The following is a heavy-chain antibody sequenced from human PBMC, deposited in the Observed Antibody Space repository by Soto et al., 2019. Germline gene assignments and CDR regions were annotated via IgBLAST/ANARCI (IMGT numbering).Heavy chain of an antibody. CDR2: ISGSGGST. Sequence: EVQLLESGGGLVQPGGSLRLSCAASGFTFSSYAMSWVRQAPGKGLEWVSAISGSGGSTYYADSVKGRFTISRDNSKNTLYLQMNSLRAADTAVYYSAKDAAYGDYEPRTYWGQGTLVTVSS. CDR3: AKDAAYGDYEPRTY. D-gene: IGHD4-17*01. CDR1: GFTFSSYA. J-gene: IGHJ4*02. V-gene: IGHV3-23*01.